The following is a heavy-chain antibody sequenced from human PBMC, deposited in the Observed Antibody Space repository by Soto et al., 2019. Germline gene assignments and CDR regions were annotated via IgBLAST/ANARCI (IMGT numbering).Heavy chain of an antibody. CDR1: GGTFSSYA. Sequence: SVKVSCKASGGTFSSYAISWVRQVPGQGLEWMGGIIPIFGTANYAQKFQGRVTITADKSTSTAYMELSSLRSEDTAVYYCARSSSPLDAFDIWGQGTMVTVSS. CDR2: IIPIFGTA. CDR3: ARSSSPLDAFDI. J-gene: IGHJ3*02. D-gene: IGHD6-6*01. V-gene: IGHV1-69*06.